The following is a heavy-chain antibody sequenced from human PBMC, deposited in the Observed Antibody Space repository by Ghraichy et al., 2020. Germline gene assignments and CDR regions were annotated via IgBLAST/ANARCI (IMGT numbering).Heavy chain of an antibody. V-gene: IGHV1-69*13. J-gene: IGHJ4*02. D-gene: IGHD2-15*01. CDR3: ASGIPGYCSGGSCRGDFDY. CDR2: IIPIFGTA. Sequence: SVKVSCKASGGTFSSYAISWVRQAPGQGLEWMGGIIPIFGTANYAQKFQGRVTITADESTSTAYMELSSLRSEDTAVYYCASGIPGYCSGGSCRGDFDYWGQGTLVTVSS. CDR1: GGTFSSYA.